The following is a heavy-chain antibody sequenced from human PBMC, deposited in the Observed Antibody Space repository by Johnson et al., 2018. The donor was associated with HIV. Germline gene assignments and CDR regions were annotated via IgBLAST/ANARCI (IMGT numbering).Heavy chain of an antibody. CDR2: IYSGGST. J-gene: IGHJ3*02. CDR1: GFTVSSNY. V-gene: IGHV3-66*01. Sequence: VQLVESGGGLVQPGGSLRLSCAASGFTVSSNYMSWVRQAPGKGLEWVPVIYSGGSTYYADSVKGRFTISRDNSKDTRYLQMTSLRAEDTGVYYCARACREGYTCVVFEIWGQGTTVTVSS. CDR3: ARACREGYTCVVFEI. D-gene: IGHD5-24*01.